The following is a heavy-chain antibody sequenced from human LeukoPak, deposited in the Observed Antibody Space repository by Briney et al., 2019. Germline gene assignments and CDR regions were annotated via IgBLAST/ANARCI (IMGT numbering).Heavy chain of an antibody. J-gene: IGHJ4*02. V-gene: IGHV4-30-4*08. CDR2: IFYSEST. Sequence: ASETLSLTCTVSGGSISSGDYYWSWIRQPPGKGLEWIGYIFYSESTSYNPSLKSRITMSVDTSKNQFSLKLSSVTAADTAVYYCARELAAVGCFDFWGRGTLVTVSS. CDR1: GGSISSGDYY. CDR3: ARELAAVGCFDF. D-gene: IGHD6-13*01.